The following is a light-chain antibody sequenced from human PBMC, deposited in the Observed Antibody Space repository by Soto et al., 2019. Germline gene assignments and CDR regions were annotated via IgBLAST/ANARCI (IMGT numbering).Light chain of an antibody. J-gene: IGKJ5*01. V-gene: IGKV2D-29*02. CDR3: MQSTQLPPT. CDR1: QSLLHITGETF. Sequence: DVVMTQTPLSLSVAPGQPASISCKSSQSLLHITGETFLFWYLQKPGQSPQLLIYEDSTRVSGVPDRLRGSGSGTDFTLEISRVETDDGGIYYCMQSTQLPPTFGQGTRLGIE. CDR2: EDS.